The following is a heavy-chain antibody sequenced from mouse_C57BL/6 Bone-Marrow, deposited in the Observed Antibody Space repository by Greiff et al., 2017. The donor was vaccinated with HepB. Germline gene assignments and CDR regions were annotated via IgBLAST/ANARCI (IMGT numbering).Heavy chain of an antibody. Sequence: EVMLVESGPELVKPGASVKIPCKASGYTFTDYNMDWVKQSHGKSLEWIGDINPNNGGTIYNQKFKGKATLTVDKSSSTAYMELRSLTSEDTAVYYCARNLSSYAYAMDYWGQGTSVTVSS. CDR1: GYTFTDYN. V-gene: IGHV1-18*01. CDR3: ARNLSSYAYAMDY. D-gene: IGHD1-1*01. CDR2: INPNNGGT. J-gene: IGHJ4*01.